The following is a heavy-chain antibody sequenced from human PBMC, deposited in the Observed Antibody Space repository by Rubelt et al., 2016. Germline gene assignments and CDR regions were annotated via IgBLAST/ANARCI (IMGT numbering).Heavy chain of an antibody. V-gene: IGHV3-48*03. D-gene: IGHD3-22*01. Sequence: EVQLVESGGGLVQPGGSLRLSCAASGFTFSSYEMNWVRQAPGKGLEWVSYISSSGSTIYYADSVKGRFTISRDNAKNSLYLQMNSLRAEDTAVYYCARGIEEYDSSGSDAFDIWGQGTMVTVSS. CDR3: ARGIEEYDSSGSDAFDI. J-gene: IGHJ3*02. CDR2: ISSSGSTI. CDR1: GFTFSSYE.